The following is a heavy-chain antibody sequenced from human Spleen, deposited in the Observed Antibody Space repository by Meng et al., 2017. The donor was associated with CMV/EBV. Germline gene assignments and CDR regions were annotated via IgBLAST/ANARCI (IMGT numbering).Heavy chain of an antibody. CDR3: TKNRDH. Sequence: GESLKISCTASGFTFGDYAMSWVRQAPGKGLEWVGFIRSKAYGGTTEYAASVKGRFTISKDDSKSIAYLQMNSLKTEDTAVYYCTKNRDHWGQGTLVTVSS. CDR1: GFTFGDYA. J-gene: IGHJ4*02. D-gene: IGHD2/OR15-2a*01. CDR2: IRSKAYGGTT. V-gene: IGHV3-49*04.